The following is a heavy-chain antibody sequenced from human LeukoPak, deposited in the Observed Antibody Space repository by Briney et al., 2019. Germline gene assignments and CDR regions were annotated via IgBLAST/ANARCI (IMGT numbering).Heavy chain of an antibody. CDR2: IRFDGRDK. J-gene: IGHJ4*02. V-gene: IGHV3-30*02. D-gene: IGHD2-2*01. CDR1: GFTFSSYG. CDR3: AKDRYSTSSTFTVNPFDY. Sequence: PGESLGLSCAASGFTFSSYGMNWVRQAPGKGLEWVAFIRFDGRDKYYTDSVKGRFTISRDNSKSTLDLQMNSLRVKDTAVYYCAKDRYSTSSTFTVNPFDYWGQGILVTVSS.